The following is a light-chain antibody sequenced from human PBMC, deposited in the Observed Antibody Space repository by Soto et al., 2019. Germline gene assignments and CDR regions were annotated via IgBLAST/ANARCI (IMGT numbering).Light chain of an antibody. CDR1: QSVTNY. CDR3: QQRLNWPPN. Sequence: IVLTQSPATLSSFPGDRVTLSCRATQSVTNYIAWYQQRPGQAPRLLIYDASNRASGVPAKFSGSGSGTDFTLTISDLEPADFGLYYCQQRLNWPPNFGQGTKVDIK. CDR2: DAS. V-gene: IGKV3-11*01. J-gene: IGKJ1*01.